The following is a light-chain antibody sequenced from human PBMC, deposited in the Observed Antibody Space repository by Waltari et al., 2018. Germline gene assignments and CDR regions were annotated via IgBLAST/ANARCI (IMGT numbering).Light chain of an antibody. CDR3: QQRSNWPSLT. Sequence: EIVLTQSPATLSLSPGERATLSCRASQSVSSYLAWYQQKPGQAPRLLIYDAPNRATGIPARFSGRGSATDFTLTISSLVPEDFAVYYCQQRSNWPSLTFGGGTKVEIK. V-gene: IGKV3-11*01. CDR2: DAP. CDR1: QSVSSY. J-gene: IGKJ4*01.